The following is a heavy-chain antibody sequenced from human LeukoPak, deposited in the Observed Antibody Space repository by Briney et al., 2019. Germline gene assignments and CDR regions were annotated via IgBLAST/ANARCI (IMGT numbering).Heavy chain of an antibody. D-gene: IGHD3-22*01. J-gene: IGHJ4*02. Sequence: GRSLRLSCAASGFTFSSYAMHWVRQAPGKGLEWVAVISYDGSNKYYADSVKGRFTISRDNSKNTLYLQMSSLRAEDTAVYYCARDRLDYYDSSGYYSPVGYFDYWGRGTLVTVSS. CDR1: GFTFSSYA. V-gene: IGHV3-30*04. CDR2: ISYDGSNK. CDR3: ARDRLDYYDSSGYYSPVGYFDY.